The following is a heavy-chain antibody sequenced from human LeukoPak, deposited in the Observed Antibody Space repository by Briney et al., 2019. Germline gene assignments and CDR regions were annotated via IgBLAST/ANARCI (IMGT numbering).Heavy chain of an antibody. J-gene: IGHJ2*01. D-gene: IGHD3-22*01. V-gene: IGHV3-30*14. CDR2: ISYDGSNK. Sequence: PGGSLRLSCAASGFTFSSYAMHWVRQAPGKGLEWVAVISYDGSNKYYADSVKGRFTISRDNSKNTLYLQMNSLRAEDTALYYCAKDMDSSGPWYFDLWGRGTLVTVSS. CDR1: GFTFSSYA. CDR3: AKDMDSSGPWYFDL.